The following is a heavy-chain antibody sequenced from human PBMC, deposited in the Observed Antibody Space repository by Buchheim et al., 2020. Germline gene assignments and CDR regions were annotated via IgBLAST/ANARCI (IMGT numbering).Heavy chain of an antibody. V-gene: IGHV3-30-3*01. CDR3: ARSNNYGYLGGLGKDY. CDR2: ISYDGSQK. Sequence: QVQLVESGGGVVQPGRSLRVSCAASGFTFSSYAMHWVRQAPGRGLERVAVISYDGSQKYCTDSVKGRFTISRDNSKNTLYLQMNSLRAEDTAVYHCARSNNYGYLGGLGKDYWGQGTL. D-gene: IGHD5-18*01. CDR1: GFTFSSYA. J-gene: IGHJ4*02.